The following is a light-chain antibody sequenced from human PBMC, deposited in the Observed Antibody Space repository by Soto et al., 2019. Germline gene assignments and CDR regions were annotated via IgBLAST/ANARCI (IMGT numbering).Light chain of an antibody. J-gene: IGKJ5*01. V-gene: IGKV3-15*01. Sequence: EIVMTQSPATLSVSPGERATLSCRASQSISRNLAWFQQRPGQAPRLLIYGASTRATGTPARFSGSGSGTEFTLTISSLQSADFAVYFCHQYYNWPSITFGQGTRLEIK. CDR3: HQYYNWPSIT. CDR1: QSISRN. CDR2: GAS.